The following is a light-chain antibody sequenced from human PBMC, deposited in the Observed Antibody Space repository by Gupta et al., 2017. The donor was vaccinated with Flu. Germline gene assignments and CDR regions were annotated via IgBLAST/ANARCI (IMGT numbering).Light chain of an antibody. J-gene: IGKJ1*01. CDR3: QKLNHAPWT. V-gene: IGKV1-27*01. CDR2: AAS. Sequence: DIQMTQSPSSLSASVGDRVIITCRASQGIGNYVTWYQQKPGKVPRLLIYAASILHSGVPSRFSRRGSGTEFTLTISSLQPEDVATYYCQKLNHAPWTFGQSTKVQIK. CDR1: QGIGNY.